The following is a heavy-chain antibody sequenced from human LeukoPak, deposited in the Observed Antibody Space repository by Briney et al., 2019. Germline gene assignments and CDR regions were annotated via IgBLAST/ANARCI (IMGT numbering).Heavy chain of an antibody. CDR2: IYYSGST. CDR3: ARTGGYSYGYSNYGMDV. J-gene: IGHJ6*02. D-gene: IGHD5-18*01. Sequence: SETLSLTCTVSGGSISSYYWSWIRQPPGKGLEWIGYIYYSGSTNYNPSLKSRVTISVDTSKNQFSLKLSSVTAADTAVYYCARTGGYSYGYSNYGMDVWGQGTTVTVSS. CDR1: GGSISSYY. V-gene: IGHV4-59*01.